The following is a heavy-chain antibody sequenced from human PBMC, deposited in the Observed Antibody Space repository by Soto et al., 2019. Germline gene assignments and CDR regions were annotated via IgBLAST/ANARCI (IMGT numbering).Heavy chain of an antibody. J-gene: IGHJ5*02. D-gene: IGHD6-25*01. V-gene: IGHV4-34*01. CDR3: AAVDSTGNWFDP. Sequence: PSETLSLNCAVSGGSFSGYYWSWIRQPPGNGLEWIGEINHSGSTNYNPSLKSRVTISVDTSKNQFSLKLSSVTAADTAVYYCAAVDSTGNWFDPWGEGALVTVSS. CDR1: GGSFSGYY. CDR2: INHSGST.